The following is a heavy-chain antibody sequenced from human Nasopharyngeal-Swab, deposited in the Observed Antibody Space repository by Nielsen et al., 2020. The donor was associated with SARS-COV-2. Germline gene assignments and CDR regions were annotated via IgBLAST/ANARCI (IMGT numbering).Heavy chain of an antibody. CDR1: GGSISSGGYY. Sequence: LRLSCTVSGGSISSGGYYWSWTRQHPGKGLEWIGYIYYSGSTYYNPSLKSRVTISVDTSKNQFSLKLSSVTAADTAVYYCARVNLGGSDIRVDYWGQGTLVTVSS. CDR2: IYYSGST. J-gene: IGHJ4*02. D-gene: IGHD2-2*02. CDR3: ARVNLGGSDIRVDY. V-gene: IGHV4-31*03.